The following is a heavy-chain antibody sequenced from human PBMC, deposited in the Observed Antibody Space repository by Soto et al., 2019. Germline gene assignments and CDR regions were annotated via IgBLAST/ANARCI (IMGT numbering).Heavy chain of an antibody. V-gene: IGHV4-39*01. CDR1: GGSISSSSYY. J-gene: IGHJ6*03. Sequence: QLQLQESGPGLVKPSETLSLTCTVSGGSISSSSYYWGWIRQPPGKGLEWIGSIYYSGSTYYNPSLKRRVTTSVDTSNNQFSLKLSSVTAADTAVDYCSRGRPETAIYYYYYYMDVWGKGTTVTVSS. CDR2: IYYSGST. D-gene: IGHD1-1*01. CDR3: SRGRPETAIYYYYYYMDV.